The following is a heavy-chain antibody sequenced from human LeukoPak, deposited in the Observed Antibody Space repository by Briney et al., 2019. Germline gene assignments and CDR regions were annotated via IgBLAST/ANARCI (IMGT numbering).Heavy chain of an antibody. CDR1: GYSFTSYW. V-gene: IGHV5-51*01. Sequence: GESLKISCKGSGYSFTSYWNGWVRQMPGKGPEWMGIIYPGYSDTRYSPSFQGPVTISADKSIITAYLQWCSLKASDTAMYYCAAKTYYYDSSGYYYEPFDWYFDLWGRGTLVTVSS. D-gene: IGHD3-22*01. J-gene: IGHJ2*01. CDR2: IYPGYSDT. CDR3: AAKTYYYDSSGYYYEPFDWYFDL.